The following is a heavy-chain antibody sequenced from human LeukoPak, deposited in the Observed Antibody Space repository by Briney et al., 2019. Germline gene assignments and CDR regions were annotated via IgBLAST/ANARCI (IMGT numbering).Heavy chain of an antibody. CDR2: ISGSGGST. CDR3: AKDRAGYSSSWYEDY. V-gene: IGHV3-23*01. CDR1: GFTFSSYA. D-gene: IGHD6-13*01. Sequence: GGSLRLSCAASGFTFSSYAMSWVRQAPGKGLEWVSAISGSGGSTYYADSVKGRFTISRDNSKNTLYLQMNSLRAEDTAVYHCAKDRAGYSSSWYEDYWGQGTLVTVSS. J-gene: IGHJ4*02.